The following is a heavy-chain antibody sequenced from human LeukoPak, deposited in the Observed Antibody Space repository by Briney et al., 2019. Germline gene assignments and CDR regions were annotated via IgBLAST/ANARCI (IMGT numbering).Heavy chain of an antibody. CDR3: AHSVSYDSTAAY. J-gene: IGHJ4*02. Sequence: SETLSLTFAVYGGSFSLYYWTWIRQPPGKGLEWIGEINHSGSTNYNPSLMGRVTISVDTSKTQFSLKLSSVTAADTAVYYCAHSVSYDSTAAYWGQGTLVAVSS. V-gene: IGHV4-34*01. D-gene: IGHD3-22*01. CDR2: INHSGST. CDR1: GGSFSLYY.